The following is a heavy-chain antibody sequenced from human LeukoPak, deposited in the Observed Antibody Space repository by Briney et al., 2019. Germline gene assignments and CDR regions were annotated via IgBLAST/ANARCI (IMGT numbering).Heavy chain of an antibody. CDR2: INHSGST. D-gene: IGHD4-11*01. CDR1: GGSFSDYY. V-gene: IGHV4-34*01. CDR3: ARVRPDYSNFYYYYMDV. J-gene: IGHJ6*03. Sequence: KSSETLSLTCGVYGGSFSDYYWSWIRQSPGKGLEWIGEINHSGSTNYNPSLRSRVAISVDTSKKQFSLTVTSVTAADTAVYHCARVRPDYSNFYYYYMDVWGKGTTVTVSS.